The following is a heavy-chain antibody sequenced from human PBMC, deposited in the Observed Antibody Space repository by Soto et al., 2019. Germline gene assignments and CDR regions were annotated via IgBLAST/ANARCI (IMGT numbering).Heavy chain of an antibody. CDR2: ISSSSSYI. D-gene: IGHD6-13*01. CDR1: GFTFSSYS. J-gene: IGHJ4*02. V-gene: IGHV3-21*01. Sequence: EVQLVESGGGLVKSGGSLRLSCAASGFTFSSYSMNWVRQAPGKGLEWVSSISSSSSYIYYADSVKGRFTISRDNAKNSLYLQMNSLRAEDTAVYYCARAGSSSSAGWFLRYWGQGTLVTVSS. CDR3: ARAGSSSSAGWFLRY.